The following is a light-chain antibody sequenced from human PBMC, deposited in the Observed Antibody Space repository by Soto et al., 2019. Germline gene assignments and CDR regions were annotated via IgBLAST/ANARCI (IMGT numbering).Light chain of an antibody. Sequence: DIQMTQSPSSLSASIGDRVTITCRASQSISRYLNWYQQKPGKVPKLLIHAASSLESRVPSRFSGSGSGTDFTLTISSLQPEDFATYYCQQSSITPLTFGGGTKVEI. CDR1: QSISRY. CDR2: AAS. CDR3: QQSSITPLT. V-gene: IGKV1-39*01. J-gene: IGKJ4*01.